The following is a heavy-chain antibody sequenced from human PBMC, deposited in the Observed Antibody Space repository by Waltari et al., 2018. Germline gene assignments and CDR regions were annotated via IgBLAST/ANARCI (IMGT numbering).Heavy chain of an antibody. CDR3: ARFIVVVPAAMREYNWFDP. CDR2: IYYSGST. CDR1: GGSISSGDYY. Sequence: QVQLQESGPGLVKPSQTLYLTCTVSGGSISSGDYYWSWIRQPPGKGLEWIGYIYYSGSTYYNPSLKSRVTISVDTSKNQFSLKLSSVTAADTAVYYCARFIVVVPAAMREYNWFDPWGQGTLVTVSS. D-gene: IGHD2-2*01. J-gene: IGHJ5*02. V-gene: IGHV4-30-4*01.